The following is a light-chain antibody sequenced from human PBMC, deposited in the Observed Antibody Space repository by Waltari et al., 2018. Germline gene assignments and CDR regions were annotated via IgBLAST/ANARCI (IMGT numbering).Light chain of an antibody. Sequence: DIQMTQSPSYLSASVGDRVTITCRASQGITRYLNSSQQKPGKAPKVLTYYGNRLESRVPSRFSGSGAGTEFTLTISSLQPEDFAIYYCQQYNSVPDGFGQRAKVEIK. J-gene: IGKJ2*03. CDR2: YGN. V-gene: IGKV1-16*01. CDR3: QQYNSVPDG. CDR1: QGITRY.